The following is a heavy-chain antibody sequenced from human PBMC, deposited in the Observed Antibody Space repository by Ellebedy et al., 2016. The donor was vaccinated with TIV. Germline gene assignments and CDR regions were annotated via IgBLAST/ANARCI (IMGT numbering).Heavy chain of an antibody. V-gene: IGHV3-13*01. CDR3: ARGLSGYSYGYYGMDV. J-gene: IGHJ6*02. CDR2: IGPAGDT. CDR1: GFTFSNYD. D-gene: IGHD5-18*01. Sequence: GGSLRLSXAASGFTFSNYDMHWVRQAPGKGLEWVSGIGPAGDTYYPDSVKGRFTISRENAKNSLNLQMNSLRAGDTAVYYCARGLSGYSYGYYGMDVWGQGTTVTVSS.